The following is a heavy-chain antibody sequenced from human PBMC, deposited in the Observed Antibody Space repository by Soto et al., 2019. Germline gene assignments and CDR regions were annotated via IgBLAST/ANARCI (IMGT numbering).Heavy chain of an antibody. CDR3: ARERPDGSRLDP. J-gene: IGHJ5*02. V-gene: IGHV4-30-4*01. CDR1: GGSISSGDYY. D-gene: IGHD6-13*01. CDR2: IYYSGST. Sequence: QVQLQESGPGLVKPSQTLSLTCTVSGGSISSGDYYWSWIRQPPGKGLEWIGYIYYSGSTYYNPSHKRRVTIAVDTSKHQSSLKMSSVTAADTAVYYCARERPDGSRLDPWGQGTLVTVSS.